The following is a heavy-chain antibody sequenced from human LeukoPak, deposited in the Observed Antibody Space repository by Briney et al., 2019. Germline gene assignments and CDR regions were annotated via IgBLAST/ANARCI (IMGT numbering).Heavy chain of an antibody. CDR3: AKTCSSTSLSPLG. Sequence: PGGSLRLSCAASGFTFSGYAMSWVRQAPGKGLEWVSAISGSGESTYYADSVKGRFIISRDNSKNTVHLEMNSLRAEDTAVYYCAKTCSSTSLSPLGWGQGTTVTVSS. CDR1: GFTFSGYA. D-gene: IGHD2-2*01. J-gene: IGHJ6*02. V-gene: IGHV3-23*01. CDR2: ISGSGEST.